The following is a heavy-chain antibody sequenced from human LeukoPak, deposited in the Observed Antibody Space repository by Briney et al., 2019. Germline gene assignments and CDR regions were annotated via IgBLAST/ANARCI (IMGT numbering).Heavy chain of an antibody. CDR3: ASGDSSGYYYTLDY. J-gene: IGHJ4*02. V-gene: IGHV4-39*01. Sequence: SETLSLTCTVSGGSISSSSYYWGWIRQPPGKGLEWIGSIYYSGSTYYNPSLKSRVTISVDTSKNQSSLKLSSVTAADTAVYYCASGDSSGYYYTLDYWGQGTLVTVSS. CDR1: GGSISSSSYY. D-gene: IGHD3-22*01. CDR2: IYYSGST.